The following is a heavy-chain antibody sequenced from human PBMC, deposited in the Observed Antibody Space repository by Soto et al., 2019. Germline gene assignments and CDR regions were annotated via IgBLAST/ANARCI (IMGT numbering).Heavy chain of an antibody. J-gene: IGHJ3*02. CDR2: ISSSSSYT. CDR3: ARTIAVAGTGAAFDI. Sequence: QVQLVESGGGLVKPGGSLRLSCAASGFTFSDYYMSWIRQAPGKGLEWVSYISSSSSYTNYADSVKGRFTISRDNAKNSLYLQMNSLRAEDTAVYYCARTIAVAGTGAAFDIWGQGTMGTVSS. V-gene: IGHV3-11*05. D-gene: IGHD6-19*01. CDR1: GFTFSDYY.